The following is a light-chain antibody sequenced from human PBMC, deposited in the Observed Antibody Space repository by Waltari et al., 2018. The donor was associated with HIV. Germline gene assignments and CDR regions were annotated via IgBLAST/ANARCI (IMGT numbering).Light chain of an antibody. V-gene: IGLV2-23*02. CDR2: EVT. Sequence: QSALTQPASVSGSPGQSITIPCTGASSDVGTYDLVSWYQHLPGKAPKLMIYEVTKRPSGVSNRFSGSQSGNTASLTISGLRTDDEADYYCCTFAGSSTPMVFGGGTKLTVL. CDR3: CTFAGSSTPMV. CDR1: SSDVGTYDL. J-gene: IGLJ2*01.